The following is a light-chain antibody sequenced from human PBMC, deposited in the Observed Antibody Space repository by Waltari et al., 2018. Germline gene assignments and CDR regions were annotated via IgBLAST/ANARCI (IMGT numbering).Light chain of an antibody. V-gene: IGKV1-39*01. J-gene: IGKJ1*01. CDR1: QNIASL. CDR3: QQSFSPPWT. Sequence: DIQTTQSPSSLSASIGDRVTITCRTSQNIASLVNTDQQMPGQAPNLLIYAASTLQRGVPARVSGSGSGTDFTLTSSSLQPEDFATYTCQQSFSPPWTFGQGTK. CDR2: AAS.